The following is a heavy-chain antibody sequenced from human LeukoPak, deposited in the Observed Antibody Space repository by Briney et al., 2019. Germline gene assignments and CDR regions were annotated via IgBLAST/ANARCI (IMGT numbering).Heavy chain of an antibody. CDR3: ARGGTTSIAASDY. V-gene: IGHV1-8*01. CDR2: MNPNSGNT. CDR1: GYTFTSYD. D-gene: IGHD6-25*01. Sequence: ASVKVSCRASGYTFTSYDINWVRQATGQGLEWMGWMNPNSGNTGYAQKFQGRVTMTRNTSISTAYMELSSLRSEDTAVYYCARGGTTSIAASDYWCQGTLVTVSS. J-gene: IGHJ4*02.